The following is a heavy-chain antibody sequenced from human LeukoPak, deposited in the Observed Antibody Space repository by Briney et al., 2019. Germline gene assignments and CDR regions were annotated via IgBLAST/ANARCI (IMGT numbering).Heavy chain of an antibody. J-gene: IGHJ6*02. D-gene: IGHD2/OR15-2a*01. V-gene: IGHV1-8*01. CDR1: GYTFTSYD. Sequence: GASVKVSCKASGYTFTSYDINWVRQATGQGLEWMGWMNPNSGNTGYAQKFQGRVTMTRNTSISTAYMELSSLRSEDTAVYYCARGFLLAHPRHYYYGMDVWGQGTTVTVSS. CDR3: ARGFLLAHPRHYYYGMDV. CDR2: MNPNSGNT.